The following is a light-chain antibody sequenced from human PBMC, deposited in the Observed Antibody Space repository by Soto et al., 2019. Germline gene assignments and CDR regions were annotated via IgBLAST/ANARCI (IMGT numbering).Light chain of an antibody. Sequence: EIVLTQSPATLSLSPGERATLSCRASQSVSSYLAWYQQKPGQAPRLLIYDASNRATGIPARFSGSGYGTDFTLTISSLEPADFAVYYCQQRSKWPWTFGQGTKVEIK. CDR3: QQRSKWPWT. J-gene: IGKJ1*01. V-gene: IGKV3-11*01. CDR1: QSVSSY. CDR2: DAS.